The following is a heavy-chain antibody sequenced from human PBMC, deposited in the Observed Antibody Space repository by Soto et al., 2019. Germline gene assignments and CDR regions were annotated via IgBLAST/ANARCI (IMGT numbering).Heavy chain of an antibody. CDR2: IIPIPGTA. D-gene: IGHD2-2*01. CDR1: GGTFGSYA. J-gene: IGHJ6*02. CDR3: ARSQGSSTSLEIYYYYYYGMDV. Sequence: QVQLVQSGAEVKKPGSSVKVSCKASGGTFGSYAISWVRQAPGQGLEWMGGIIPIPGTAHYAQKFQGRVTIAEAESTSTAYMELSSLRSEDTAVYYCARSQGSSTSLEIYYYYYYGMDVWGQGTTVTVSS. V-gene: IGHV1-69*01.